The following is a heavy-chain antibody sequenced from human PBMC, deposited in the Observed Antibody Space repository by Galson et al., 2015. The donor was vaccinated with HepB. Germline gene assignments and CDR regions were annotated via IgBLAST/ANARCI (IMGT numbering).Heavy chain of an antibody. Sequence: SLRLSCAASGFSFSTYAMSWVRQAPGKGLEWVSAVSGSGGSKFHADSVKGRFTVSRDNSRNTLYPQMNSLRVEDTAVYYCVRDLSCNGGGCEYFQHWGQGTLVTVSS. D-gene: IGHD2-15*01. CDR2: VSGSGGSK. CDR1: GFSFSTYA. CDR3: VRDLSCNGGGCEYFQH. J-gene: IGHJ1*01. V-gene: IGHV3-23*01.